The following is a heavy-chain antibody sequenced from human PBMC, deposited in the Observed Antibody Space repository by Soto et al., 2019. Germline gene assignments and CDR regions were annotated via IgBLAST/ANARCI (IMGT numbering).Heavy chain of an antibody. CDR1: GGTFSSYT. CDR3: ARDCNSNPTYYYYGMDV. Sequence: ASVKVSCKASGGTFSSYTISWVRQAPGQGLEWMGRIIPILGIANYAQKFQGRVTITADKSTSTAYMELSSLRSEDTAVYYCARDCNSNPTYYYYGMDVWGQGTTVTVSS. CDR2: IIPILGIA. V-gene: IGHV1-69*04. J-gene: IGHJ6*02. D-gene: IGHD4-4*01.